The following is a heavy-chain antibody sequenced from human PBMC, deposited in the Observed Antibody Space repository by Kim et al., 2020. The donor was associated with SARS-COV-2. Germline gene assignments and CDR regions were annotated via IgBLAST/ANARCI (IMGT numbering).Heavy chain of an antibody. Sequence: GGSLRLSCAASGFTFSNAWMSWVRQAPGKGLEWVGRIKSKTDGGTTDYAAPVKGRFTISRDDSKNTLYLQMNSLKTEDTAVYYCTTDIGGSSGWYMDYYYGMDVWGQGTTVTVSS. J-gene: IGHJ6*02. V-gene: IGHV3-15*01. CDR2: IKSKTDGGTT. CDR1: GFTFSNAW. D-gene: IGHD6-19*01. CDR3: TTDIGGSSGWYMDYYYGMDV.